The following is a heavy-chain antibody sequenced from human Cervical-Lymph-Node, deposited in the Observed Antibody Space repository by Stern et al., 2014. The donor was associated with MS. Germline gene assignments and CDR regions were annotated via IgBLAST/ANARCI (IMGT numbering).Heavy chain of an antibody. CDR1: GDSVSSGNCF. CDR3: GRASAYYYGLDV. Sequence: QVQLQESGPGLVKPSETLSLTCTVSGDSVSSGNCFWSWLRPPPWKGLEWIGYIYYTGSTNYNPSLKSRVTISSDTSKNQFSLRLSSVTAADTAVYYCGRASAYYYGLDVWGQGTPVTVSS. D-gene: IGHD3-10*01. J-gene: IGHJ6*02. CDR2: IYYTGST. V-gene: IGHV4-61*01.